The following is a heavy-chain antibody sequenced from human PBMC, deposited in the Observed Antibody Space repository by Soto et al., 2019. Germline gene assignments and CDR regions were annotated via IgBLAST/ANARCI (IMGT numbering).Heavy chain of an antibody. J-gene: IGHJ4*02. V-gene: IGHV3-30*18. CDR2: ISYDGSNK. CDR1: GFTFSSYG. CDR3: AKDKDSSGWYRYFDY. D-gene: IGHD6-19*01. Sequence: LRLSCAASGFTFSSYGMHWVRQAPGKGLEWVAVISYDGSNKYYADSVKGRFTISRDNSKNTLYLQMNSLRAEDTAVYYCAKDKDSSGWYRYFDYWGQGTLVTVSS.